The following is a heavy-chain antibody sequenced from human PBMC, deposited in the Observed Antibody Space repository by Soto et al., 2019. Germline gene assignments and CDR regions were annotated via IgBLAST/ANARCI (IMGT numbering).Heavy chain of an antibody. J-gene: IGHJ4*02. CDR3: ARGSTTEKVDS. CDR1: GGSISSGGYS. D-gene: IGHD4-17*01. CDR2: IYHSGST. Sequence: PSETLSLTCAVSGGSISSGGYSWSWIRQPPGKGLEWIGYIYHSGSTYYNPSLKSRVTISADTSKNQFSLKLTSVTAADTAVYYCARGSTTEKVDSRGQRTLVTVSS. V-gene: IGHV4-30-2*05.